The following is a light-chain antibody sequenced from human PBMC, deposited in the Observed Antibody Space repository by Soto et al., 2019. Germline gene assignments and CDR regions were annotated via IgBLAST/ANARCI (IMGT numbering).Light chain of an antibody. V-gene: IGKV3-11*01. CDR2: DAS. CDR1: QSVSRN. J-gene: IGKJ3*01. Sequence: VLTQSAATLCLSPGERATLSCRASQSVSRNLAWYQQKPGQAPRLLIYDASNRATGIPARFSGSGSVTDFTLTISSLEPEDFAVYYCQQRSNWATFGPGTKVDIK. CDR3: QQRSNWAT.